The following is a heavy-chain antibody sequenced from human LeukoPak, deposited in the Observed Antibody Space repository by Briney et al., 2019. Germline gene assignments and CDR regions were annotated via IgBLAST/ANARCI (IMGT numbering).Heavy chain of an antibody. J-gene: IGHJ4*02. CDR2: ISGSGGST. CDR3: AKVQQSSTGFDY. Sequence: GGSLRLSCAASGFTFSSYAMSWVRQAPGKGLEWVSAISGSGGSTYYADSVKGRFTISRDNTKNTLYLQMNSLRAEDTAVYYCAKVQQSSTGFDYWGQGTLVTVSS. CDR1: GFTFSSYA. V-gene: IGHV3-23*01. D-gene: IGHD2-2*01.